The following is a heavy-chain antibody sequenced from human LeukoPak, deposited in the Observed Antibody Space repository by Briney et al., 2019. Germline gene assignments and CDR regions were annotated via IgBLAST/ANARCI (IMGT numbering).Heavy chain of an antibody. Sequence: GGSLRLSCAASGFTFSSYSMNWVRQAPGKGLEWVSSISSSSSYIYYADSVKGRFTISRDNAKNSLYLQMNSLRAEDTAVYYCAHIVGATLVDYWGQGTLVTVSS. V-gene: IGHV3-21*01. J-gene: IGHJ4*02. CDR2: ISSSSSYI. D-gene: IGHD1-26*01. CDR1: GFTFSSYS. CDR3: AHIVGATLVDY.